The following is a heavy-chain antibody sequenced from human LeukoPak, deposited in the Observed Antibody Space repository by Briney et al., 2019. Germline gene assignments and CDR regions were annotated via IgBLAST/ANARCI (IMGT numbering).Heavy chain of an antibody. Sequence: GESLKISCKGSGYSFTSYWIGWVRQMSGKGLEWMGIIYPGDSGTRYSPSFQGQVTISADKSISTAYLQWSSLKASDTAMYYCARQDYYDSSGYYNFDYWGQGTLVTVSS. V-gene: IGHV5-51*01. J-gene: IGHJ4*02. D-gene: IGHD3-22*01. CDR3: ARQDYYDSSGYYNFDY. CDR1: GYSFTSYW. CDR2: IYPGDSGT.